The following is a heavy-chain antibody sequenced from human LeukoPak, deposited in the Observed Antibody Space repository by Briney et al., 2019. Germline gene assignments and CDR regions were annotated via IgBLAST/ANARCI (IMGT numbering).Heavy chain of an antibody. Sequence: ASGKVSCKVSGYTLTELSMHWVRQAPGKGLEWMGGFDPEDGETIYAQKFQGRVTMTEDTSTDTAYMELSSLRSEDTAVYYCATARFTMVRGDEFDYWGQGTLVTVSS. CDR1: GYTLTELS. J-gene: IGHJ4*02. D-gene: IGHD3-10*01. V-gene: IGHV1-24*01. CDR2: FDPEDGET. CDR3: ATARFTMVRGDEFDY.